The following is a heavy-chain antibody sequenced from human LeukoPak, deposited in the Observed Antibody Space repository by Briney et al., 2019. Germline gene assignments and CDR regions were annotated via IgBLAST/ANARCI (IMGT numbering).Heavy chain of an antibody. V-gene: IGHV4-59*01. CDR1: GGSISSYY. CDR3: ARAGYSYGTGYYFDY. D-gene: IGHD5-18*01. CDR2: VYYTGAT. J-gene: IGHJ4*02. Sequence: SETLSLTCTVSGGSISSYYWSWIRLPPGKGLEWIGYVYYTGATYYNPSLKSRVTISLDTSKNQFSLKLSSVTAADAAVYYCARAGYSYGTGYYFDYWGQGALVTVSS.